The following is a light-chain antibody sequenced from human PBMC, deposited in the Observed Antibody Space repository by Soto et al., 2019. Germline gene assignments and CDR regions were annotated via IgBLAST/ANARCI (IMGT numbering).Light chain of an antibody. J-gene: IGKJ5*01. CDR2: GAS. CDR3: QLYGISPH. CDR1: QSISSNS. Sequence: EMVLTQSPGTLSLSPGERATLSCRASQSISSNSLAWYQQKPGQAPRLFIYGASSRATGIPDRFSGSGSGTHFTLTISRLEPEDFAVYYCQLYGISPHFGQGTRLEIK. V-gene: IGKV3-20*01.